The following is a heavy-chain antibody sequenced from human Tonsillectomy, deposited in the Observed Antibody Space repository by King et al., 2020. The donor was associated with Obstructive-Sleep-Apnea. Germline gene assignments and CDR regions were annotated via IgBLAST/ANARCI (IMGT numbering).Heavy chain of an antibody. D-gene: IGHD2-15*01. Sequence: QLQESGPGLVKPSETLSLTCTVSGGSISSSSYYWGWIRQPPGKGLEWIGSIYYSGSTYYNPSLKSRVTISVDTSKNQFSLKLSSVTAADTAVYYCARAVQRMGHRLAWFDPWGQGTLVTVSS. CDR1: GGSISSSSYY. V-gene: IGHV4-39*07. CDR2: IYYSGST. J-gene: IGHJ5*02. CDR3: ARAVQRMGHRLAWFDP.